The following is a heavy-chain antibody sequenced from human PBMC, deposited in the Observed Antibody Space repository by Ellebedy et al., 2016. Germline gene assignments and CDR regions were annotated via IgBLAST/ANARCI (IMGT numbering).Heavy chain of an antibody. CDR2: IYSGGST. CDR1: GFTVSSNY. D-gene: IGHD1-26*01. J-gene: IGHJ4*02. Sequence: GESLKISCAASGFTVSSNYMSWVRQAPGKGLEWVSVIYSGGSTYYADSVKGRFTISRDNSKNTLYPQMNSLRAEDTAVYYCARARVGASTYYFDYWGQGTLVTVSS. CDR3: ARARVGASTYYFDY. V-gene: IGHV3-53*01.